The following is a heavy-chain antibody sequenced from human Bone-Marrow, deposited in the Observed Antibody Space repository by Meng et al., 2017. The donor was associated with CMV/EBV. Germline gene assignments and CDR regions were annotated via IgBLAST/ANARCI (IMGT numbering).Heavy chain of an antibody. CDR3: ARDGGSYLNWFDP. J-gene: IGHJ5*02. D-gene: IGHD1-26*01. V-gene: IGHV3-30-3*01. CDR2: ISYDGSNK. CDR1: GFTFSSYA. Sequence: GALRLSCAASGFTFSSYAMHWVRQAPGKGLEWVTVISYDGSNKYYADSVKGRFTISRDNSKNTLYLQMNSLRAEDTAVYYCARDGGSYLNWFDPWGQGTLVTVSS.